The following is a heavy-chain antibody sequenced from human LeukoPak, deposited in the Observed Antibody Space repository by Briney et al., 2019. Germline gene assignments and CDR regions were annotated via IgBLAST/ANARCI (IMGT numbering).Heavy chain of an antibody. CDR1: GFTFSSYS. V-gene: IGHV3-21*01. D-gene: IGHD1-20*01. J-gene: IGHJ4*02. CDR3: ANFAGPYNWKG. CDR2: ISSSSSYI. Sequence: PGGSLRLSCAASGFTFSSYSMNWVRQAPGKGLEWVSSISSSSSYICYADSVKGRFTISRDNAKNSLYLQMNSLRAEDTAVYYCANFAGPYNWKGWGQGTLVTVSS.